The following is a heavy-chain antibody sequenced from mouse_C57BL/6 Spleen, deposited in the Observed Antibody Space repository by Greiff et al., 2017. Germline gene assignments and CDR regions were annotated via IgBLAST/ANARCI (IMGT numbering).Heavy chain of an antibody. Sequence: EVQLQQSGAELVKPGASVKLSCTASGFNIKDYYMHWVKQRPEQGLEWIGRIDPEDGETKYAPTFQGKATIPADPSSNTAYLQLSSLTAEDTAVYYCARGYEGYYVFFFDYWGQGTTLTVSS. J-gene: IGHJ2*01. CDR2: IDPEDGET. V-gene: IGHV14-2*01. CDR3: ARGYEGYYVFFFDY. D-gene: IGHD2-3*01. CDR1: GFNIKDYY.